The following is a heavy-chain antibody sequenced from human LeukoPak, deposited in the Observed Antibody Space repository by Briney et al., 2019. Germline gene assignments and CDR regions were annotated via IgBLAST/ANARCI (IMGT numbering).Heavy chain of an antibody. D-gene: IGHD2-15*01. CDR1: GFIFNNYW. Sequence: GGSLRLSCAASGFIFNNYWMTWVRQAPGKGLEWVANIKQDGSVVHYVDSVTGRFTVSRDNARNSLYLQMNSLRDEDTAVYYCATSFPYCSVDSCALGGQGTLVTVSS. V-gene: IGHV3-7*01. CDR2: IKQDGSVV. J-gene: IGHJ4*02. CDR3: ATSFPYCSVDSCAL.